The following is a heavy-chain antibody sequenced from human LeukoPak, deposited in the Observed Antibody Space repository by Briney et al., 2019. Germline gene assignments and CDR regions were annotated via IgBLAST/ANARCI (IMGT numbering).Heavy chain of an antibody. J-gene: IGHJ6*02. Sequence: GGSLRLSCAASGLTFSNYAMTWVRQAPGKGLEWVSAISTNGDRTYYADSVKGRFTVSRDNSKNTLYLQMNSLRAEDTAVYYCAKDGYGSGSYYLPLYYYYYGMDVWGQGTTVTVSS. D-gene: IGHD3-10*01. CDR2: ISTNGDRT. V-gene: IGHV3-23*01. CDR3: AKDGYGSGSYYLPLYYYYYGMDV. CDR1: GLTFSNYA.